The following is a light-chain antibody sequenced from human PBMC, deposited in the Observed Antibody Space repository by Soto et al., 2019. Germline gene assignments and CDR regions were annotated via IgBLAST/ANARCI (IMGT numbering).Light chain of an antibody. CDR3: SSFAGSANLL. J-gene: IGLJ2*01. Sequence: QSALTQPPSASGSPGQSVTISCTGTGSDVGAYNFVSWYQQYPGKAPKLMIFEVNKRPSGVPDRFSGFKSGNTAFLSVSGLRADDEADYYCSSFAGSANLLFCGGTKLTVL. CDR2: EVN. V-gene: IGLV2-8*01. CDR1: GSDVGAYNF.